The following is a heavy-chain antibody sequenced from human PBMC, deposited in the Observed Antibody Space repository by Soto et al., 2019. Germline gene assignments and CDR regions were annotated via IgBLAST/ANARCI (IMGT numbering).Heavy chain of an antibody. CDR2: TYYRSRWYN. CDR3: ARELPYYVSSDSYLDY. D-gene: IGHD3-16*01. CDR1: GDSVSGNSAA. Sequence: SQTLSLTCAISGDSVSGNSAAWNWIRQSPSRGLEWLGRTYYRSRWYNDYAVSVKSRITVTPYTSKNQFSLHLNSVTPEDTAVYYCARELPYYVSSDSYLDYWGQGALVTVSS. J-gene: IGHJ4*02. V-gene: IGHV6-1*01.